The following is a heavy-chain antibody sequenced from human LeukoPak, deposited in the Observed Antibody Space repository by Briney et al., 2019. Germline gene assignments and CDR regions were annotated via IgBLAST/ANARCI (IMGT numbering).Heavy chain of an antibody. J-gene: IGHJ4*02. V-gene: IGHV3-30*02. CDR3: AGDRCSSTNCYFDY. Sequence: PGGSLRLSCAASGFTFSNYAIHWVRQAPAKGLEWVAFIRFDGSNKYYADSVRGRFAISRDNSKSTVYLQMNSLGVEDTAVYYCAGDRCSSTNCYFDYWGQGTLVTVSS. CDR2: IRFDGSNK. D-gene: IGHD2-2*01. CDR1: GFTFSNYA.